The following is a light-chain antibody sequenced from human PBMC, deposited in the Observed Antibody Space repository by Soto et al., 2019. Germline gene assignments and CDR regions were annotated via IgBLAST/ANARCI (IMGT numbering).Light chain of an antibody. CDR3: QQYDTYGT. J-gene: IGKJ1*01. CDR1: QNINIW. Sequence: DIQMTQSPSTLSASVGDRVTITCRATQNINIWLAGYQQKPGKAPKLLIYKASSLESGVPSRFSGSGSGTEFTLTISSLQPDDFATYYCQQYDTYGTFGQGTKVEIK. CDR2: KAS. V-gene: IGKV1-5*03.